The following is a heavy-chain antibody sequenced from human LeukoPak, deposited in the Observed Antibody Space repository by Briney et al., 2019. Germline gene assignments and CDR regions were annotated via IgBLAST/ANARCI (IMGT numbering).Heavy chain of an antibody. J-gene: IGHJ4*02. V-gene: IGHV3-30*18. CDR2: ISLDGSNK. CDR3: AKERATETRRLDY. Sequence: PGRSLRLSCAASGFTFSSYGMHWVRQAPGKGLEWVALISLDGSNKDYADSVKGRFTISRDNSKNTLYLQMNSLRPEDAAVYYCAKERATETRRLDYWGQGTLVTVSS. CDR1: GFTFSSYG.